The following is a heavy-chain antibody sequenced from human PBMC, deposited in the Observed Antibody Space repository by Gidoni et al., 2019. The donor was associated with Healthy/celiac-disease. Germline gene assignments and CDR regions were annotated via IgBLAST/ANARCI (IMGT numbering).Heavy chain of an antibody. J-gene: IGHJ6*02. Sequence: QVQLQESGPGLVKPSQTLSLSCTVSGGSIRSGGYYWGWIRQDPGKGLEWVGYIYYSGSTYYNPSLKSRVTISVDTSKNQFSLKLSSVTAADTAVYYCARGDIVVVPAATIGYYYYGMDVWGQGTTVTVSS. CDR2: IYYSGST. D-gene: IGHD2-2*01. V-gene: IGHV4-31*03. CDR1: GGSIRSGGYY. CDR3: ARGDIVVVPAATIGYYYYGMDV.